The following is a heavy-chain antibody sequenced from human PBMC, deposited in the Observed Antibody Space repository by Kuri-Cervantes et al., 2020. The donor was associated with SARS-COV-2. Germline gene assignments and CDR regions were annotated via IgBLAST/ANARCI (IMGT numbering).Heavy chain of an antibody. CDR1: GGTFSSYT. J-gene: IGHJ4*02. D-gene: IGHD6-19*01. CDR2: IIPILGIA. V-gene: IGHV1-69*02. CDR3: ASGAVADLFDY. Sequence: SVKVSCKASGGTFSSYTISWVRQVPGQGLEWMGRIIPILGIANYAQKFQGRVTITADKSTSTAYMELSSLRSEDTAVYYCASGAVADLFDYRGQGTLVTVSS.